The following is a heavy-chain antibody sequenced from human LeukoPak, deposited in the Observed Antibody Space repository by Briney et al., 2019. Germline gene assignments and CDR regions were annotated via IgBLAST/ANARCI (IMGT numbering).Heavy chain of an antibody. V-gene: IGHV1-69*13. D-gene: IGHD2-2*02. J-gene: IGHJ5*02. CDR2: IIPILGTA. CDR3: ARDEPHIVVVPAAIQRPALEPDVYNWFDP. CDR1: GGTFSSYA. Sequence: SVKVSCKASGGTFSSYAISWVRQAPGQGLEWMGGIIPILGTANYAQKFQGRVTITADESTSTAYMELSSLRSEDTAVYYCARDEPHIVVVPAAIQRPALEPDVYNWFDPWGQGTLVTVSS.